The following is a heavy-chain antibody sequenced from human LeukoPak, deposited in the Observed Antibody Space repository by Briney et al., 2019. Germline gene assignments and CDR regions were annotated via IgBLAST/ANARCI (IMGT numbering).Heavy chain of an antibody. J-gene: IGHJ5*02. V-gene: IGHV1-2*04. CDR3: ATDLYYYGSGSSSP. D-gene: IGHD3-10*01. CDR2: INPNSGGT. Sequence: RASVKVSCKASGYTFTGYYMHWVRQAPGQGLEWMGWINPNSGGTNYAQKFQGWVTMTRDTSISTAYMELSRLRSEDTAVYYCATDLYYYGSGSSSPWGQGTLVTVSS. CDR1: GYTFTGYY.